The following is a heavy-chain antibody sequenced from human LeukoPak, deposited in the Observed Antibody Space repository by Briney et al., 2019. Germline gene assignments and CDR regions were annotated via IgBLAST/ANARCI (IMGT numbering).Heavy chain of an antibody. CDR2: ISGSGGGT. V-gene: IGHV3-23*01. CDR3: AKGSGLLDY. J-gene: IGHJ4*02. CDR1: GISLSNYG. Sequence: GGSLRLSCAVSGISLSNYGMSWVRQAPGKGLEWVAGISGSGGGTNYADSVKGRFTISRDNPKNTLYLQMNRLRAEDTAVYYCAKGSGLLDYWGQGTLVTVSS. D-gene: IGHD3-10*01.